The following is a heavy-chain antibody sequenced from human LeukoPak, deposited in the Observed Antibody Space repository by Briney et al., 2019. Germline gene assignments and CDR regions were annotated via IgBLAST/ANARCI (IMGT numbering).Heavy chain of an antibody. D-gene: IGHD6-19*01. J-gene: IGHJ4*02. CDR3: RSSGWLS. V-gene: IGHV3-48*02. CDR2: ISATSTTI. CDR1: GFTFSSYS. Sequence: GGSLRLSCAASGFTFSSYSMNWVRQAPGKGLEWISYISATSTTIYYADSVKGRFTISRDNGNNLLYLQMTGLRDEDTAVYYCRSSGWLSWGQGTLVTVSS.